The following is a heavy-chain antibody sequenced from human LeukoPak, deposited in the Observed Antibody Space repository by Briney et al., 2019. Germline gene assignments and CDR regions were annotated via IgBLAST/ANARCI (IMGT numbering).Heavy chain of an antibody. CDR1: GYTLTELS. V-gene: IGHV1-24*01. CDR2: FDPEGGET. Sequence: ASVKVSCKVSGYTLTELSMHWVRQAPGKGLEWMGGFDPEGGETIYAQKFQGRVTMTEDTSTDTAYMELSSLRSEDTAVYYCARDNELAVAGTPAYWGQGTLVTVSS. D-gene: IGHD6-19*01. J-gene: IGHJ4*02. CDR3: ARDNELAVAGTPAY.